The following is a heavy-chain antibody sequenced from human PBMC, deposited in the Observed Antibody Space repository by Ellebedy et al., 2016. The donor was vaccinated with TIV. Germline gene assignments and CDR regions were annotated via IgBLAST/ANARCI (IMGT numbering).Heavy chain of an antibody. D-gene: IGHD3-10*01. J-gene: IGHJ4*02. CDR3: ARGVQLTTGSYYRFDY. Sequence: MPSETLSLTCAVSRGAINSYYWSWIRQPPGKGLELIGYISYSGSTNYNPSLKSRVTISIATSKNQFSLNLSSVTAADTAVYYCARGVQLTTGSYYRFDYWGQGVLVAVSS. CDR1: RGAINSYY. V-gene: IGHV4-59*08. CDR2: ISYSGST.